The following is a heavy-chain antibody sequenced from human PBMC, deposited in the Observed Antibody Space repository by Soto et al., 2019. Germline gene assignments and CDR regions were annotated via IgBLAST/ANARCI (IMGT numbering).Heavy chain of an antibody. D-gene: IGHD3-16*01. CDR1: GFIFSTSGSAFSRYA. V-gene: IGHV3-23*01. CDR2: ISGSGVRT. J-gene: IGHJ4*02. CDR3: ATPAYDY. Sequence: SGVSLRLSCAASGFIFSTSGSAFSRYAMTWVRQTPGKALEWVSSISGSGVRTYYSDSVRGRFTISRDNSKDRLYLEMNSVRAEDTAVYYCATPAYDYWGQGTLVTVSS.